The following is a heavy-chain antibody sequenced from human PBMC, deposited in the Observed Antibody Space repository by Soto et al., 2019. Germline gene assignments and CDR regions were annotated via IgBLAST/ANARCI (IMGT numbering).Heavy chain of an antibody. D-gene: IGHD5-12*01. CDR1: GFSLSNARMG. CDR2: IFSNDEK. V-gene: IGHV2-26*01. CDR3: ARILKRRDGYNNLFILDFDY. Sequence: VSGPTLVNPTETLTLTCTVSGFSLSNARMGVSWIRQPPGKALEWLAHIFSNDEKSYSTSLKSRLTISKDTSKSQVVLTMTNMDPVDTATYYCARILKRRDGYNNLFILDFDYWGQGTLVTVSS. J-gene: IGHJ4*02.